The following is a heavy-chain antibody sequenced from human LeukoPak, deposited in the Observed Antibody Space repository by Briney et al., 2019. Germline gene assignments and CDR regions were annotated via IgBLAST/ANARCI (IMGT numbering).Heavy chain of an antibody. V-gene: IGHV1-18*01. D-gene: IGHD3-10*01. CDR1: GYTFTNYG. CDR3: ARDWDYYGSGISNWFDP. J-gene: IGHJ5*02. Sequence: ASVKVSCKASGYTFTNYGISWVRQAPGQGLEWLGWINAYNGNTNYAQKLQGRFTMTTDASTSTAYMDLRSLRSDDTAVYYCARDWDYYGSGISNWFDPWGQGTLVTVSS. CDR2: INAYNGNT.